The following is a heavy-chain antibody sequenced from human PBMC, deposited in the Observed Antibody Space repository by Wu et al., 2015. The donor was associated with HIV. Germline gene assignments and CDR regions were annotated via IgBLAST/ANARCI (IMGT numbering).Heavy chain of an antibody. D-gene: IGHD4-11*01. V-gene: IGHV1-69*13. Sequence: QVQLEQSGTELKKPRSSVKISCKAFGGTFSSYTINWVRQGPGQGLEWMGRIPPLYGTTDYAQKFRGRVTITADESTNTAYMEIRGLRSDDTAVYYCMRRQQLLDQWGQGTLVTVSS. CDR1: GGTFSSYT. CDR2: IPPLYGTT. CDR3: MRRQQLLDQ. J-gene: IGHJ4*02.